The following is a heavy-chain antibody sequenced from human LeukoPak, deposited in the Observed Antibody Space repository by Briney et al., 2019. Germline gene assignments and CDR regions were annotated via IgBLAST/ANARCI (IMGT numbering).Heavy chain of an antibody. CDR2: IYYSGST. D-gene: IGHD4-17*01. J-gene: IGHJ4*02. V-gene: IGHV4-59*12. CDR3: ARDIGDYNY. CDR1: GGSISSYY. Sequence: SETLSLTCTVSGGSISSYYWSWIRQPPGKGLEWIGYIYYSGSTNYNPSLKSRVTISVDTSKNQFSLKLSSVTAADTAVYYCARDIGDYNYWGQGTLVTVSS.